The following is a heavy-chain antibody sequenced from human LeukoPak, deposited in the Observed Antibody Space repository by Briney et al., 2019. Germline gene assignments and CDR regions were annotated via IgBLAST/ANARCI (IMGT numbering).Heavy chain of an antibody. CDR3: AKDHGFWSGFLF. CDR1: GFLFRSNG. V-gene: IGHV3-30*02. D-gene: IGHD3-3*01. CDR2: IRSDGNVT. Sequence: GGSLRLSCKASGFLFRSNGMHWVRQAPGKGLEWVAFIRSDGNVTKYLDSIKGRFTITRDNSKNILYLQLNDVRPDDTAVYFCAKDHGFWSGFLFWGQGTLVTVSS. J-gene: IGHJ4*02.